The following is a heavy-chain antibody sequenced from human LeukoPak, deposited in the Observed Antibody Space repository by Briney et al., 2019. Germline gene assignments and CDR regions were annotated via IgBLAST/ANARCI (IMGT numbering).Heavy chain of an antibody. CDR3: ARATDYGGKVWGY. Sequence: GESLKISCKGSGYNFPTSWIGWVRQMPGKGLEWMGIIYPGDSDTRYTPSFQGQVTISADKSISTAYLQWSSLKASDTAMYYCARATDYGGKVWGYWGQGTLVIVSS. CDR1: GYNFPTSW. J-gene: IGHJ4*02. V-gene: IGHV5-51*01. D-gene: IGHD4-23*01. CDR2: IYPGDSDT.